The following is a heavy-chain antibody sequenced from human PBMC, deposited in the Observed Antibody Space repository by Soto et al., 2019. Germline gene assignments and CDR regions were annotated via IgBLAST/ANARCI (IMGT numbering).Heavy chain of an antibody. CDR2: MNPNSGNT. J-gene: IGHJ5*02. D-gene: IGHD3-3*01. Sequence: QVQLVQSGAEVKKPGASVKVSCKASGYTFTSYDINWVRQATGQGLEWMGWMNPNSGNTGYAQKFQGRVTMTRNTSISTAYMELSSLRSEDTAVYYCARLNAGYYDFWSGYYGWFDPWGQGTLVTVSS. V-gene: IGHV1-8*01. CDR3: ARLNAGYYDFWSGYYGWFDP. CDR1: GYTFTSYD.